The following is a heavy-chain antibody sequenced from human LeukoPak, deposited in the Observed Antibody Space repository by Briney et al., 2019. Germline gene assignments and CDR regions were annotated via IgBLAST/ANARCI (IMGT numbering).Heavy chain of an antibody. CDR3: ARLPIVVVPAAQKDDAFDI. J-gene: IGHJ3*02. Sequence: ASVKVSCKASGYTFTSYDINWVRQATGQGLEWMGWMNPNSGNTGYAQKFQGRVTMTRNTSISTAYMELSSLRSEDTAVYYCARLPIVVVPAAQKDDAFDIWGQGTMVTVSS. D-gene: IGHD2-2*01. CDR1: GYTFTSYD. CDR2: MNPNSGNT. V-gene: IGHV1-8*01.